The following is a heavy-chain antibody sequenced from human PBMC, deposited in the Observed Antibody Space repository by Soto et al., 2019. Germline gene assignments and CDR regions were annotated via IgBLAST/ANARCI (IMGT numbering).Heavy chain of an antibody. D-gene: IGHD6-19*01. CDR2: LSASGRDT. CDR1: GFTFSNFA. Sequence: EVQLLESGGELVQPGGSPRLSCAASGFTFSNFAMSWVRQAPGRGLEWVSGLSASGRDTYYADSVKDRFTVSRDNSKNTLYLQMNSLRAEDTAIYYCAKGKTSGWYYFDYWGQGALVTVSS. CDR3: AKGKTSGWYYFDY. V-gene: IGHV3-23*01. J-gene: IGHJ4*02.